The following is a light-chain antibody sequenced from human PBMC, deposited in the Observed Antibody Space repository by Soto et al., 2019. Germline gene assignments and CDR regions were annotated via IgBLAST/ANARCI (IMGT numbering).Light chain of an antibody. CDR1: QGVSDE. J-gene: IGKJ1*01. CDR3: LQDYSYPLT. CDR2: AAS. Sequence: AIQITQSPTSLSSCLIDRVTITCRASQGVSDELAWYQQKPGKAPKLLIYAASSLQSGVPSRFSGSGSGTDFTLTISSLQPEDFATYYCLQDYSYPLTFGQGTKVDIK. V-gene: IGKV1-6*01.